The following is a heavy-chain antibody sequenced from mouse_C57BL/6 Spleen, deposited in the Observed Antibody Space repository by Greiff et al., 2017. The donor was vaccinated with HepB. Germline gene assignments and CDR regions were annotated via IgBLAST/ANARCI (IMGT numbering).Heavy chain of an antibody. CDR3: AREGVITTVVALHYYAMDY. Sequence: EVKLVESGAELVKPGASVKLSCTASGFNIKDYYMHWVKQRTEQGLEWIGRIDPEDGETKYAPKFQGKATITADTSSNTAYLQLSSLTSEDTAVYYCAREGVITTVVALHYYAMDYWGQGTSVTVSS. D-gene: IGHD1-1*01. CDR1: GFNIKDYY. CDR2: IDPEDGET. J-gene: IGHJ4*01. V-gene: IGHV14-2*01.